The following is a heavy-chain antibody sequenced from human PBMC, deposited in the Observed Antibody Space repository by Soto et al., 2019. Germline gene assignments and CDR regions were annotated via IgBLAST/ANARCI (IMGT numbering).Heavy chain of an antibody. D-gene: IGHD5-12*01. CDR1: GFSLSTHEVG. Sequence: QITLKESGPTLMKPTQTLTLTCSFSGFSLSTHEVGVVWIRQPPGKALEWLALIYWNDDARYSPSLKNRLTITKDTSKNQVVLTMTNMDPVDTATYYCVHDGKLGYTGYDRFDYWGQGILVTVSP. V-gene: IGHV2-5*01. CDR2: IYWNDDA. CDR3: VHDGKLGYTGYDRFDY. J-gene: IGHJ4*02.